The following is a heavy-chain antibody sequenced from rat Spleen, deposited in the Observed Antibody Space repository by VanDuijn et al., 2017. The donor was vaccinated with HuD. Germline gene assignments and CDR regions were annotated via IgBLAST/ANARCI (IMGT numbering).Heavy chain of an antibody. CDR3: AVAGYGY. CDR1: GFTFSRYW. D-gene: IGHD1-7*01. Sequence: EVQLVETGGGLVQPGKSLKLSCVASGFTFSRYWMYWVRQAPGKGLEWVSSVSSDGVNTYYPDSVKGRFTISRDNAENIVYLQMNSLTYEDTATYYCAVAGYGYWGQGVMVTVSS. CDR2: VSSDGVNT. V-gene: IGHV5-58*01. J-gene: IGHJ2*01.